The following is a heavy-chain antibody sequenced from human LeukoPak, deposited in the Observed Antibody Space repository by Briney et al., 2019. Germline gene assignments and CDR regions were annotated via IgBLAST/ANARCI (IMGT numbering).Heavy chain of an antibody. CDR3: VRDSDYQRNSGGLYAHYDALDI. CDR1: EFTFSTFW. J-gene: IGHJ3*02. CDR2: IKADGSVK. V-gene: IGHV3-7*01. Sequence: GSLRLSCAASEFTFSTFWMSWVRQAPGKGLEWVANIKADGSVKHYVDSVEGRFSISRDNARSSLYLQMNSLRAEDTAVYYCVRDSDYQRNSGGLYAHYDALDIWGHGTMVTVSS. D-gene: IGHD2-21*01.